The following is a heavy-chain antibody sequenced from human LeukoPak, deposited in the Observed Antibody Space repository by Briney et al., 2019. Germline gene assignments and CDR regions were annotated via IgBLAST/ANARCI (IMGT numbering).Heavy chain of an antibody. V-gene: IGHV3-23*01. J-gene: IGHJ4*02. CDR2: ISGSGGST. D-gene: IGHD2-2*01. Sequence: GGSLRLSCAASGFTFSSYAMSWVRQAPGKGLEWVSAISGSGGSTYYADSVKGRFTISRDNSKNTLYLQMNSLKAGDTAVYYCAKDRGYCSSTSCSIESFDYWGQGTLVTVSS. CDR1: GFTFSSYA. CDR3: AKDRGYCSSTSCSIESFDY.